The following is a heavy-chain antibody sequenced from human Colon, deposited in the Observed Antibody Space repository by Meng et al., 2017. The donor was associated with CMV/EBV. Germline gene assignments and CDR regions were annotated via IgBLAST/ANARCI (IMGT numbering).Heavy chain of an antibody. J-gene: IGHJ3*02. D-gene: IGHD2-21*01. CDR2: VYYSGFT. CDR1: GGSISSTSYY. CDR3: ARDRHSEVVIALRGTFDI. V-gene: IGHV4-39*07. Sequence: SETLSLTCNVSGGSISSTSYYCAWIRQSPGKGLEWIGSVYYSGFTYYNPPLLSRVTVSIDRSKNQFSLRLSSVTAADTAVYHCARDRHSEVVIALRGTFDIWGQGTKVTVSS.